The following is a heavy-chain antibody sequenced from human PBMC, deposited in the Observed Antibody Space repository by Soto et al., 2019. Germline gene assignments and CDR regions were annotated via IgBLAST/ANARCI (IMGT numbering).Heavy chain of an antibody. Sequence: PGESLKISCKGSGYSFTGYWIGWVRQMPGKGLEWMGIIYPGDSDTRYSPSFQGQVTISADKSISTAYLQWSSLKASDTAMYYCARRGDSSSPYYYYGMDVWGQGTTVTVSS. CDR2: IYPGDSDT. CDR3: ARRGDSSSPYYYYGMDV. CDR1: GYSFTGYW. D-gene: IGHD6-13*01. V-gene: IGHV5-51*01. J-gene: IGHJ6*02.